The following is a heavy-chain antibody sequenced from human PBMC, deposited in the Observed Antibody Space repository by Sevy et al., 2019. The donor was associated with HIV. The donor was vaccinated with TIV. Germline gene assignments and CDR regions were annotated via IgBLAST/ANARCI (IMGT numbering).Heavy chain of an antibody. J-gene: IGHJ4*02. D-gene: IGHD1-26*01. CDR1: GGSMSSNY. CDR3: ASGSYYGRYFDY. CDR2: IYYSGST. V-gene: IGHV4-59*01. Sequence: SETLSLTCTVSGGSMSSNYWSWIRQPPGKGLEWIGNIYYSGSTNYNPSLKSRVTISVETSKNHFSLKLSSVTAADTAVYYCASGSYYGRYFDYWGQGTLVTVSS.